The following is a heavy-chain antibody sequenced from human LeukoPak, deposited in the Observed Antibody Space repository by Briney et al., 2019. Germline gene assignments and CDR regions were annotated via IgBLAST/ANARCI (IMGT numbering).Heavy chain of an antibody. CDR3: ARDHVVVAAATYYYYYMDV. V-gene: IGHV1-18*01. Sequence: ASVKVSCKASGYTFTSYGISWVRQAPGQGLEWMGWISAYNGNTNYAQKLQGRVTMTTDTSTSTAYMELRSLRSDDTAVYYCARDHVVVAAATYYYYYMDVLGKGTTVTVSS. CDR2: ISAYNGNT. D-gene: IGHD2-15*01. J-gene: IGHJ6*03. CDR1: GYTFTSYG.